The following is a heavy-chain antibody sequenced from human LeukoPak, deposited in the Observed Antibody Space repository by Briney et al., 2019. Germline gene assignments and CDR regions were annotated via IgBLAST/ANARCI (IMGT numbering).Heavy chain of an antibody. V-gene: IGHV3-7*01. CDR3: AEYSGTYGWLDP. Sequence: PGGSLRLSCTASRLSFSNHWMTWVRQPPGKGLEWVANIKEDGSGKYFVDSVKGRFSISIDNAKNSIYLQMNSLRAEDTAMYYCAEYSGTYGWLDPWGQGTLVTVPS. J-gene: IGHJ5*02. CDR1: RLSFSNHW. D-gene: IGHD1-26*01. CDR2: IKEDGSGK.